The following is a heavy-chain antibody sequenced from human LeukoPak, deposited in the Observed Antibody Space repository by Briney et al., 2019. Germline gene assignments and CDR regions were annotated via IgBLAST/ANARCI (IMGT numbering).Heavy chain of an antibody. V-gene: IGHV4-39*01. Sequence: PSETLSLTCTVSGGSISSSSYYWGWIRQPPGKGLEWIGSIYYRGSTYYNPSLKSRVTISVDASKNQFSLKLGSVTAADTAVYYCARRTSRGWFFDYWGQGTLVTVSS. D-gene: IGHD6-19*01. CDR2: IYYRGST. CDR1: GGSISSSSYY. CDR3: ARRTSRGWFFDY. J-gene: IGHJ4*02.